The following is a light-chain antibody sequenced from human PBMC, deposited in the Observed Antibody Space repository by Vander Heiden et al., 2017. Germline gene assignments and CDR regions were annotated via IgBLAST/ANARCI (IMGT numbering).Light chain of an antibody. CDR1: SSDIGGNT. V-gene: IGLV1-44*01. Sequence: QSVLTQPPSASGTPGQRVTISCSGSSSDIGGNTVNWYQQRPGSAPKLLIFGNHQRPSGVPDRFSGSKSGTSASLAISGLQSDDEAHYYCAARDDSLNGVVFGGGTKLTVL. CDR3: AARDDSLNGVV. CDR2: GNH. J-gene: IGLJ2*01.